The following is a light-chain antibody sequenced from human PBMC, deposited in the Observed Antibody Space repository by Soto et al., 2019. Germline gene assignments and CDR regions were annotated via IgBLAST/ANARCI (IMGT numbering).Light chain of an antibody. V-gene: IGLV2-8*01. J-gene: IGLJ2*01. Sequence: QSALTQPASVSGSPGQSITISCTGTSSDVGGYNYVSWYQQHPGKAPKLMIYEVSKRPSGVPDRFSGSKSGNTASLTVSGLQAEDEADYYCSSYAGGNNVVFGGGTKLTVL. CDR2: EVS. CDR1: SSDVGGYNY. CDR3: SSYAGGNNVV.